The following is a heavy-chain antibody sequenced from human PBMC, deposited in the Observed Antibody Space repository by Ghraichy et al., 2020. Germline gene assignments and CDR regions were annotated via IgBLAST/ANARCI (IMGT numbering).Heavy chain of an antibody. Sequence: GESLRLSCAASGFTFDDYTMHWVRQAPGKGLEWVSLISWDGGSTYYADSVKGRFTISRDNSKNSLYLQMNSLRTEDTALYYCAKDPYSSGTLDYWGQGTLVTVSS. D-gene: IGHD6-19*01. CDR3: AKDPYSSGTLDY. CDR2: ISWDGGST. CDR1: GFTFDDYT. V-gene: IGHV3-43*01. J-gene: IGHJ4*02.